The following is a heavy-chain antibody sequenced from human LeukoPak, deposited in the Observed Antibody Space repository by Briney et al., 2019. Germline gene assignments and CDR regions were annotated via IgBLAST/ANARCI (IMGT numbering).Heavy chain of an antibody. V-gene: IGHV5-51*01. Sequence: GESLKISCRGFGYTFTSYWIGWVRQMPGKGLEWMGIIYPGDSDTRYSPSFQGQVTISADKSISTAYLQWSSLKASDTAMYYCARWVDSSGYNDAFDIWGQGTMVTVSS. CDR2: IYPGDSDT. CDR1: GYTFTSYW. CDR3: ARWVDSSGYNDAFDI. J-gene: IGHJ3*02. D-gene: IGHD6-19*01.